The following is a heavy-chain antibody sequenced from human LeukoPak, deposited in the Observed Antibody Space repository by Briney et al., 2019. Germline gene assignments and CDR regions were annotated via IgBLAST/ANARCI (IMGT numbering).Heavy chain of an antibody. CDR2: IYHSGST. Sequence: PSETLSLTCAVSGGSISSTNWWSWVRQPPGKGLEWIGEIYHSGSTNYNPPLKSRLTISVEKSKNQFSLKLSSVTAADTAVYYCAASDYYYYYMDGWGRGTPVTVSS. J-gene: IGHJ6*03. V-gene: IGHV4-4*02. D-gene: IGHD6-19*01. CDR3: AASDYYYYYMDG. CDR1: GGSISSTNW.